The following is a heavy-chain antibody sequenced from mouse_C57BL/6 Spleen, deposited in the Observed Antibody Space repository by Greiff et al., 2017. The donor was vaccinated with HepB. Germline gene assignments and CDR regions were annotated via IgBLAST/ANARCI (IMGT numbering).Heavy chain of an antibody. Sequence: QVQLQQPGAELVMPADSVKLSCTASGYTFTSYCMHWVKQRPGQGLEWIGEFDPSDSYTNYNPKFKGKSTFTVDKSSSTAYVQLSSLTSEDSAVYYCASGLPDCWGKGATLT. J-gene: IGHJ2*01. CDR1: GYTFTSYC. CDR2: FDPSDSYT. D-gene: IGHD5-5*01. V-gene: IGHV1-69*01. CDR3: ASGLPDC.